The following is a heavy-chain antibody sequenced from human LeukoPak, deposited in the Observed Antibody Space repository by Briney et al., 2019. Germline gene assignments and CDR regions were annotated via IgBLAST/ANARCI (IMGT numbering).Heavy chain of an antibody. D-gene: IGHD5-18*01. V-gene: IGHV1-46*01. CDR1: GYTFTNYY. Sequence: GASVKVSCKASGYTFTNYYIHWVRQAPGQGLEWMGMINPSGGRTTYAKKFQGRVTMTRDTSISTAYMELSRLRSDDTAVYYCAREDTAMGWNWFDPWGQGTLVTVSS. CDR2: INPSGGRT. J-gene: IGHJ5*02. CDR3: AREDTAMGWNWFDP.